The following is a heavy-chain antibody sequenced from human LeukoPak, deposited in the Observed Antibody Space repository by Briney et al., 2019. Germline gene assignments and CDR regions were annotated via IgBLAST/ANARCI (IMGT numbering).Heavy chain of an antibody. CDR1: GFTVSSNY. J-gene: IGHJ4*02. CDR2: IYSGGST. V-gene: IGHV3-66*01. CDR3: ARDFRGGNSLDY. Sequence: GGSLRLSCAASGFTVSSNYMSWVRQAPGKGLEWVSVIYSGGSTYYADSVKGRFTISIDNSKNTLYLQMNSLRAEDTAVYYCARDFRGGNSLDYWGQGTLVTVSS. D-gene: IGHD4-23*01.